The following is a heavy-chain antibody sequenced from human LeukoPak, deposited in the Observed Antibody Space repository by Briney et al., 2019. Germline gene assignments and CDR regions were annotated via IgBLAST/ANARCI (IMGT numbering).Heavy chain of an antibody. CDR3: AKNGGGIYGMDV. V-gene: IGHV3-23*01. D-gene: IGHD1-1*01. CDR1: GFTFSSYA. Sequence: QPGGSLRLSCAASGFTFSSYAMSWVRQAPGKSLEWVSGIGGSGSRTYYADSVKGRFTISRDNSKNTLYLQMNSLRAEDTAVYYCAKNGGGIYGMDVWGQGTTVTVSS. CDR2: IGGSGSRT. J-gene: IGHJ6*02.